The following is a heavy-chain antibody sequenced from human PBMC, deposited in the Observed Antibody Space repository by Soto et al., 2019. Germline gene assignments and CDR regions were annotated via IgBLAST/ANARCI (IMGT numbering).Heavy chain of an antibody. Sequence: QVQLVESGGGVVQPGRSLRLSCAASGFTFSSYAMHWVRQAPGKGLEWVAVISYDGSNKYYADSVKGRFTISRDNSKNTLYLQMHSLRAEDTAVYYCERSNTYDSRGYTWFDPWGQGTLVTVSS. D-gene: IGHD3-22*01. V-gene: IGHV3-30-3*01. CDR1: GFTFSSYA. CDR3: ERSNTYDSRGYTWFDP. CDR2: ISYDGSNK. J-gene: IGHJ5*02.